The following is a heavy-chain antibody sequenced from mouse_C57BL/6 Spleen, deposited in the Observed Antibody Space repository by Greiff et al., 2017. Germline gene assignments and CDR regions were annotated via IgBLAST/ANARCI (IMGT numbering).Heavy chain of an antibody. J-gene: IGHJ3*01. V-gene: IGHV1-80*01. CDR3: ARSRDYYGSSPWFAY. CDR2: IYPGDGDT. CDR1: GYAFSSYW. D-gene: IGHD1-1*01. Sequence: VQLHQSGAELVKPGASVKISCKASGYAFSSYWMNWVKQRPGKGLEWIGQIYPGDGDTNYNGKFKGKATLTADKSSSTAYMQLSSLTSEDSAVYFCARSRDYYGSSPWFAYWGQGTLVTVSA.